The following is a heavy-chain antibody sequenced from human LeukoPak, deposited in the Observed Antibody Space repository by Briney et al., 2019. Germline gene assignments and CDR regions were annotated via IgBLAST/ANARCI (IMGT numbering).Heavy chain of an antibody. CDR3: ATPYYYDSSGYQYHFDY. Sequence: GASVKVSCEVSGYTLTELSMHWVRQAPGKGLEWMGGFDPEDGETIYAQKFQGRVTMTEDTSTDTAYMELSSLRSEDTAVYYCATPYYYDSSGYQYHFDYWGQGTLVTVSS. CDR2: FDPEDGET. J-gene: IGHJ4*02. CDR1: GYTLTELS. V-gene: IGHV1-24*01. D-gene: IGHD3-22*01.